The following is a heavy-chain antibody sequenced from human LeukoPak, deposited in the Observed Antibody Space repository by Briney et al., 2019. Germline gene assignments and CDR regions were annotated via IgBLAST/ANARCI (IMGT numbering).Heavy chain of an antibody. D-gene: IGHD1-26*01. CDR3: AKGPGGSYGVDY. CDR2: ISGSGGST. Sequence: GGSLGLSCAASGFTFSSYAMSWVRQAPGKGLEWVSAISGSGGSTYYADSVKGRFTISRDNSKNTLYLQMNSLRAEDTAVYYCAKGPGGSYGVDYWGQGTLVTVSS. J-gene: IGHJ4*02. V-gene: IGHV3-23*01. CDR1: GFTFSSYA.